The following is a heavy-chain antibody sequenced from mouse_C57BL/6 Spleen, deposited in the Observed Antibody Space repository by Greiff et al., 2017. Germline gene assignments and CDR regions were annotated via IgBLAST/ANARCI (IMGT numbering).Heavy chain of an antibody. CDR3: ASPPLYGSSSWFAY. CDR1: GFSLTSYG. Sequence: VQRVESGPGLVQPSQSLSITCTVSGFSLTSYGVHWVRQSPGKGLEWLGVIWSGGSTDYNAAFISRLSISKDNSKSQVFFKMNSLQADDTAIYYCASPPLYGSSSWFAYWGQGTLVTVSA. V-gene: IGHV2-2*01. CDR2: IWSGGST. J-gene: IGHJ3*01. D-gene: IGHD1-1*01.